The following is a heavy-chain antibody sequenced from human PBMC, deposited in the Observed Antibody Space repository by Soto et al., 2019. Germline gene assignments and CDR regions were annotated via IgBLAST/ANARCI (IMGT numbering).Heavy chain of an antibody. D-gene: IGHD3-9*01. J-gene: IGHJ4*02. Sequence: GGSLRLSCVASGFNLSHPWMTWVRQAAGKGLEWVGRIKSKTDGGTADYAAPVKGRATISRDDSRNTVYLQMNSLKTEDTAVYYCTTGIYYDILTGYHNVAYWGQGALVTAPQ. V-gene: IGHV3-15*01. CDR2: IKSKTDGGTA. CDR1: GFNLSHPW. CDR3: TTGIYYDILTGYHNVAY.